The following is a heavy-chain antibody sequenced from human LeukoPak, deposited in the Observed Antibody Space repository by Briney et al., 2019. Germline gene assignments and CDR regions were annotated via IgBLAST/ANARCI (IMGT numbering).Heavy chain of an antibody. V-gene: IGHV3-30-3*01. CDR2: ISYDGSNK. D-gene: IGHD5-18*01. CDR1: GITFSTYA. J-gene: IGHJ4*02. CDR3: ARAGTAMVIYYFDY. Sequence: PGGSLRLSCAASGITFSTYAMHWVRQAPGKGLEWVAVISYDGSNKYYADSVKGRFTISRDNSKNTLYLQMNSLSTEDTAVYYCARAGTAMVIYYFDYWGQGTLVTVFS.